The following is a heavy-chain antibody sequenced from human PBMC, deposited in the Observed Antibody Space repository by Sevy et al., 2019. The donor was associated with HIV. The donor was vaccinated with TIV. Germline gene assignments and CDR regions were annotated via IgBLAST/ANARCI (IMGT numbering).Heavy chain of an antibody. V-gene: IGHV3-30*04. CDR3: TRDAGYSVGWYPSNY. CDR1: GFSVSSHA. CDR2: LSYDGGAQ. D-gene: IGHD6-19*01. Sequence: GSLRLSCAASGFSVSSHAMHWVRQAPGKGLEWVALLSYDGGAQYYVDSVKGRISISRDNSKNIRYLEMNSLGPADTALYYCTRDAGYSVGWYPSNYWGQGTLVTVSS. J-gene: IGHJ4*02.